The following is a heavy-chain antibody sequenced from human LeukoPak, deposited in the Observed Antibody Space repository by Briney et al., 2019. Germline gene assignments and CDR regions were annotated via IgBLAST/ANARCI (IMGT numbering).Heavy chain of an antibody. CDR3: ARDLGFDSSGNYFDY. V-gene: IGHV4-30-4*08. Sequence: SETLSLTCTVSGGSISSGDYYWSWIRQPPGKGLEWIGYIYYSGSTYYNPSLKSRVTISVDTSKNQFSLKLSSVTAADTAVYYCARDLGFDSSGNYFDYWGQRTLVTVSS. J-gene: IGHJ4*02. D-gene: IGHD3-22*01. CDR2: IYYSGST. CDR1: GGSISSGDYY.